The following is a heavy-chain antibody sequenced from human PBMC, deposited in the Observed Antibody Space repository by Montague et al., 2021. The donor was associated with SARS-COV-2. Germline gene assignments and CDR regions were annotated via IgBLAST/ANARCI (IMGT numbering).Heavy chain of an antibody. CDR2: VFYRGTT. CDR1: GGSIGTGYYF. CDR3: ARRSYCSSSSCYKGGFDN. D-gene: IGHD2-2*02. Sequence: SETLSLTCTVSGGSIGTGYYFWSWIRKSPGKGLEWLGTVFYRGTTYYNPSLKSRVTISVDTSTNQFSLRLTSVTVAEAAIYFCARRSYCSSSSCYKGGFDNWGQGAVVTVSS. V-gene: IGHV4-39*01. J-gene: IGHJ3*02.